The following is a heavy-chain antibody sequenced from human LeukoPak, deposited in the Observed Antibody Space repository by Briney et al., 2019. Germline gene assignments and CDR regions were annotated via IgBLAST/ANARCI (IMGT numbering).Heavy chain of an antibody. Sequence: GASVKVSCKASGYTFTGYYMHWVRQAPGQGLEWMGWINPNSGGTNYAQKFQGRVTMTRDTSISTAYMELSRLRSDDTAVYYCARDEYSSSLWGYYYYMDVWGKGTTVTVSS. CDR2: INPNSGGT. CDR1: GYTFTGYY. V-gene: IGHV1-2*02. CDR3: ARDEYSSSLWGYYYYMDV. D-gene: IGHD6-6*01. J-gene: IGHJ6*03.